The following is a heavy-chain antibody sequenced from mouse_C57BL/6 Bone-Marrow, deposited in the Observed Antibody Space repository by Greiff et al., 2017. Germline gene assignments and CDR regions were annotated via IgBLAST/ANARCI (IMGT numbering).Heavy chain of an antibody. CDR2: ISGGGGNT. CDR3: ASYYYGSSPYAMDY. D-gene: IGHD1-1*01. Sequence: EVMLVESGGGLVKPGGSLKLSCAASGFTFSSYTMSWVRQTPEKRLEWVATISGGGGNTYYPDSVKGRFTISRDNAKNTLYLQMSSLRSEDTALYYCASYYYGSSPYAMDYWGQGTSVTVSA. V-gene: IGHV5-9*01. J-gene: IGHJ4*01. CDR1: GFTFSSYT.